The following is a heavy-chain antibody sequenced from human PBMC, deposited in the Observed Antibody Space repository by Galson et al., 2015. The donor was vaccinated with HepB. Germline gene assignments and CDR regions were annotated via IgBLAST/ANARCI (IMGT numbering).Heavy chain of an antibody. CDR2: IIPIFGTA. Sequence: SVKVSCKASGGTFSSYAISWVRQAPGQGLEWMGGIIPIFGTANYAQKFQGRVTITADESTSTAYMELSSLRSEDTAVYYCARDRWKYPQSYVKGWFDPWGQGTLVTVSS. CDR3: ARDRWKYPQSYVKGWFDP. V-gene: IGHV1-69*13. J-gene: IGHJ5*02. D-gene: IGHD3-10*02. CDR1: GGTFSSYA.